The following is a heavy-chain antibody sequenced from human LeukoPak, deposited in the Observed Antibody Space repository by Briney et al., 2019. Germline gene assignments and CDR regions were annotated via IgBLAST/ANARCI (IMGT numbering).Heavy chain of an antibody. CDR1: GYTFTSYG. CDR2: ISAYNGNT. D-gene: IGHD6-19*01. J-gene: IGHJ4*02. CDR3: ARMYHGYSSGWPTDY. V-gene: IGHV1-18*01. Sequence: GASVKVSCKASGYTFTSYGISWVRQAPGQGLEWMGWISAYNGNTNYAQKLQGRVTMTTDTSTSTAYMELRSLKSDDTAVYYCARMYHGYSSGWPTDYWGQGTLVTVSS.